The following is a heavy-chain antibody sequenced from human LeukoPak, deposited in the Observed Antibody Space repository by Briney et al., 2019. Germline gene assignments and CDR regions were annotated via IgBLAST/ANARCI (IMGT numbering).Heavy chain of an antibody. J-gene: IGHJ4*02. CDR2: INHSGST. V-gene: IGHV4-34*01. Sequence: SETLSLTCAVYGGSFSGYYWSWIRQPPGKGLEWIGEINHSGSTNYNPSLKSRVTISVDTSKNQFSLKLSSVTAADTAVYYCARHAPSQTYYYDSSGYFNFRVRDYYFDSWGQGTLVTVSS. CDR3: ARHAPSQTYYYDSSGYFNFRVRDYYFDS. D-gene: IGHD3-22*01. CDR1: GGSFSGYY.